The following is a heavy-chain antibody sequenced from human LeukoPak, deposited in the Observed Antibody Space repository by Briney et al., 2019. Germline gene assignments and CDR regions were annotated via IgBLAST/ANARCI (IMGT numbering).Heavy chain of an antibody. J-gene: IGHJ4*02. D-gene: IGHD4/OR15-4a*01. Sequence: SETLSLTCTVSGGSISGYYWSWIRQPPGKGLEWVGYIYYSGSTDYDPSLKSRVTMSVDMSKNQFSLKLSSVAAADTAVYYCARMGAIAGASANPDYWGQGTLVTVSS. CDR3: ARMGAIAGASANPDY. V-gene: IGHV4-59*01. CDR2: IYYSGST. CDR1: GGSISGYY.